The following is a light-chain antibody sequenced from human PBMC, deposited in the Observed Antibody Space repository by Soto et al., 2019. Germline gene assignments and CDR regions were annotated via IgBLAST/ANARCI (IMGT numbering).Light chain of an antibody. CDR3: SSYTRISTWV. CDR1: SSDVGGYDF. V-gene: IGLV2-14*01. Sequence: QSALTQPASVSGSPGQSITISCTGTSSDVGGYDFVSWYQQHPGKAPKLMIYEVSNRPSGVSNRFSGSKSGNTASLTISGLQPEDEAYYYCSSYTRISTWVFGGGTKLTVL. CDR2: EVS. J-gene: IGLJ3*02.